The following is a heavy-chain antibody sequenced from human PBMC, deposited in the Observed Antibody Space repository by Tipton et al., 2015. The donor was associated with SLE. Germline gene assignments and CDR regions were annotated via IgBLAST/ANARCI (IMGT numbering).Heavy chain of an antibody. Sequence: GSLRLSCAASGFTFSSYGMHWVRQAPGKGLEWVAFIRYDGSNKYYADSVKGRFTISRDNAKNSLYLQMNSLRAEDTAVYYCARTFYYDFWSGYHDAFDIWGQGTMVTVSS. D-gene: IGHD3-3*01. CDR2: IRYDGSNK. CDR3: ARTFYYDFWSGYHDAFDI. CDR1: GFTFSSYG. J-gene: IGHJ3*02. V-gene: IGHV3-30*02.